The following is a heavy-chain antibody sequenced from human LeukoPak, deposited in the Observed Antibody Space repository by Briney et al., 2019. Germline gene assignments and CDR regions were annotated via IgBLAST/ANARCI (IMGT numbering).Heavy chain of an antibody. CDR1: GFTFGDYA. Sequence: GGSLRLSCTASGFTFGDYAMSWFRQAPGKGLEWVGFIRSKAYGGTTEYAASVKGRFTISRDDSKSIAYLQMNSLKTEDTAVYYCTRVLNFCGGDCYKGYYFDYWGQGTLVTVSS. J-gene: IGHJ4*02. D-gene: IGHD2-21*02. CDR3: TRVLNFCGGDCYKGYYFDY. CDR2: IRSKAYGGTT. V-gene: IGHV3-49*03.